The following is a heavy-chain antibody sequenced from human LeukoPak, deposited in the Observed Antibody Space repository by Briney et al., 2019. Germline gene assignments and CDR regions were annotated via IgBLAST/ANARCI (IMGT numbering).Heavy chain of an antibody. Sequence: GGSLRLSCAASGFTFSSYSMNWVRQAPGRGLEWVSYISSSSSTIYYADSVKGRFTISRDNAKNSLYLQMNSLRAEDTAVYYCARADYDYVWGSYRSPGGIDYWGQGTLDTVSS. J-gene: IGHJ4*02. CDR2: ISSSSSTI. CDR3: ARADYDYVWGSYRSPGGIDY. CDR1: GFTFSSYS. D-gene: IGHD3-16*02. V-gene: IGHV3-48*01.